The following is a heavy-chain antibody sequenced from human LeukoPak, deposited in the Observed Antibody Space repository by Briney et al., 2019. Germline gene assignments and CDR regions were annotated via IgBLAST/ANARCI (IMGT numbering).Heavy chain of an antibody. Sequence: ASVKVSCKASGYTFTGYYVHWVRQAPGQGLEWMGSINPNSGGTNYAQKFQGRVTMTRDTSISTAYMELSRLRSDDTAVYYCARDLIVDCSSTSCYEGKTFDYWGQGTLVTVSS. CDR1: GYTFTGYY. J-gene: IGHJ4*02. CDR2: INPNSGGT. D-gene: IGHD2-2*01. V-gene: IGHV1-2*02. CDR3: ARDLIVDCSSTSCYEGKTFDY.